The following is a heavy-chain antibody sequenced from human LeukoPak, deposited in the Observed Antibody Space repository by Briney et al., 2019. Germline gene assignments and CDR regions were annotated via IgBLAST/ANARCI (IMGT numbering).Heavy chain of an antibody. Sequence: GGSLRLSCAASGFTFSSYAMHWVRQAPGKGLEWVAVISYDGSNKYYADSVKGRFTISRDNSKNTLYLQMNSLRAEDTAVYYCARTSLLSSSWYSDFDYWGQGTLVTVSS. D-gene: IGHD6-13*01. J-gene: IGHJ4*02. V-gene: IGHV3-30-3*01. CDR3: ARTSLLSSSWYSDFDY. CDR2: ISYDGSNK. CDR1: GFTFSSYA.